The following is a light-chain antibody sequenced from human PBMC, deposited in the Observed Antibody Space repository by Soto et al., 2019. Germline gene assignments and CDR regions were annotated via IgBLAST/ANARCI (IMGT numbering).Light chain of an antibody. V-gene: IGKV3-15*01. J-gene: IGKJ1*01. Sequence: EIVMTQSPATLSVSPGERATLSCRASQSVFSSLAWYQQKPGQAPRLLIYGAATRATGIPARFSGSGSGTEFTLTISSLQSEDFAVYYCQQYYNWPAFGQGTKVDIK. CDR1: QSVFSS. CDR3: QQYYNWPA. CDR2: GAA.